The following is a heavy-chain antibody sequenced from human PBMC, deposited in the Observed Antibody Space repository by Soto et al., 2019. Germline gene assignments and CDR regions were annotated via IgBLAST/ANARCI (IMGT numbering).Heavy chain of an antibody. V-gene: IGHV4-59*01. CDR3: ARGAPLSSRSWYQPYRYFDL. CDR2: SYYSGST. Sequence: QVPLQDSGPGLVKPSETLSLTCTVSGGSISSYYWSWIRQPPGKGLEWIGYSYYSGSTNYNPSLKSRVTTSVHTSKNQFSLQLSSVTAADTAVYYCARGAPLSSRSWYQPYRYFDLWGRGTLVTVSS. D-gene: IGHD6-13*01. J-gene: IGHJ2*01. CDR1: GGSISSYY.